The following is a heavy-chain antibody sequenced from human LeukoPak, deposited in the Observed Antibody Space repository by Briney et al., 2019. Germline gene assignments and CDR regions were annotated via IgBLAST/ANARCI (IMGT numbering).Heavy chain of an antibody. CDR3: ARVVRLSSTSSGYFDY. D-gene: IGHD2-2*01. Sequence: QSGGSLRLSCAASGFTFSSYAMSWVRQAPGKGLEWVSGISGSGGSTYYADSVKGRFTISRDNSKNTLYLRMGSLRAEDTAVYYCARVVRLSSTSSGYFDYWGQGTLVTVSS. V-gene: IGHV3-23*01. J-gene: IGHJ4*02. CDR2: ISGSGGST. CDR1: GFTFSSYA.